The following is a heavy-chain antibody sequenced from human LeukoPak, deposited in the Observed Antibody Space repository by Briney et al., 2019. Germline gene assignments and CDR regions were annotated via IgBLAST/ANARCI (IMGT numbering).Heavy chain of an antibody. Sequence: GSSVKVSCKASGGTFSSYAISWVRQAPGQGLEWMGGIIPIFGTANYAQKFQGRVTITTDESTSTAYMELSSLRSEDTAVYYCVRDASSTQSSGSWFDPWGQGTLVTVSS. CDR1: GGTFSSYA. CDR2: IIPIFGTA. V-gene: IGHV1-69*05. J-gene: IGHJ5*02. D-gene: IGHD2-2*01. CDR3: VRDASSTQSSGSWFDP.